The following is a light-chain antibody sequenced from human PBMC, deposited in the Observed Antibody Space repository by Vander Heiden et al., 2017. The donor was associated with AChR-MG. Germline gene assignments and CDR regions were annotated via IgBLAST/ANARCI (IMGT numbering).Light chain of an antibody. V-gene: IGKV1-33*01. CDR1: QTISSL. CDR3: QQYDNLA. Sequence: DIQMTQSPSSLSASVGDRVTITCRASQTISSLLNWYQQKPGKAPKLLIYDASNLETGVPSRFSGSGSGTDFIFTISSLQPEDIATYYCQQYDNLAFGGGTKVEIK. J-gene: IGKJ4*01. CDR2: DAS.